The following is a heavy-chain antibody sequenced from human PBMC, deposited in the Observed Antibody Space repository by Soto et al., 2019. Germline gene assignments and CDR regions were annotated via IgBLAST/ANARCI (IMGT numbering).Heavy chain of an antibody. J-gene: IGHJ4*02. CDR3: ARDWRYDSSGYYSAGGGGEADY. CDR2: ISSSSSYI. V-gene: IGHV3-21*01. D-gene: IGHD3-22*01. Sequence: GGSLRLSCAASGFTFSSYSMNWVRQAPGKGLEWVSSISSSSSYIYYADSVKGRFTISRDNAKNSLYLQMNSLRAEDTAVYYCARDWRYDSSGYYSAGGGGEADYWGQGTLVTVSS. CDR1: GFTFSSYS.